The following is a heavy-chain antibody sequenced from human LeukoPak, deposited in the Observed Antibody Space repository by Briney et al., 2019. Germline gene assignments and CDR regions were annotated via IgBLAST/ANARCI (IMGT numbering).Heavy chain of an antibody. CDR1: GFTFSSYW. V-gene: IGHV3-7*01. J-gene: IGHJ3*02. D-gene: IGHD4-11*01. CDR3: ARVLRLTTYAFDI. Sequence: GGSLRLSCAASGFTFSSYWMSWVRQAPGKGLEWVANIKQGGSEKYYVDSVKGRFTISRDNAKNSLYLQMNSLRAEDTAVYYCARVLRLTTYAFDIWGQGTMVTVSS. CDR2: IKQGGSEK.